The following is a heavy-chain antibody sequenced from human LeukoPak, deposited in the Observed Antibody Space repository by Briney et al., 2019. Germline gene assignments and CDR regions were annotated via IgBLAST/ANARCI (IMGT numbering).Heavy chain of an antibody. D-gene: IGHD3-22*01. CDR1: GYTFTNYA. CDR3: AREVMIGAFDI. CDR2: INTNTGNP. J-gene: IGHJ3*02. V-gene: IGHV7-4-1*02. Sequence: ASVRVSCKASGYTFTNYAMNWVRQAPGQGLEWMGWINTNTGNPTYAQGLTGRFVFSLDTSVSTAYLQISSLKAEDTAVYYCAREVMIGAFDIWGQGTMVTVSS.